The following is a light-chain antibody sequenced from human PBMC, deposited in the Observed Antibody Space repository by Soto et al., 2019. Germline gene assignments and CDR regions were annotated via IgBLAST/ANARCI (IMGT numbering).Light chain of an antibody. CDR1: NIGSKS. J-gene: IGLJ2*01. V-gene: IGLV3-21*02. CDR3: QVWDSSSDPHVV. Sequence: SYELIQPPSVSVAPGQTARITCGGNNIGSKSVHWYQQKPGQAPVLVVYDDSDRPSGIPERFSGSNSGNTATLTISRVEAGDEADYYCQVWDSSSDPHVVFGGGTKVTV. CDR2: DDS.